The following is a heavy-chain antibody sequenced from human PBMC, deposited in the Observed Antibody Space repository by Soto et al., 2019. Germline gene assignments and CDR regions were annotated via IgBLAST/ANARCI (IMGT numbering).Heavy chain of an antibody. D-gene: IGHD3-9*01. V-gene: IGHV4-59*01. CDR1: RGSISTYY. Sequence: PSETLSLTCTVSRGSISTYYWSWIRQPPGKGLEWIGYIYYSGSTNYNPSLKRRVTISVDTSKNQFSLKLSSVTAADTAVYYCARVDILTGYAMTPWGQGTLVTVSS. CDR3: ARVDILTGYAMTP. J-gene: IGHJ5*02. CDR2: IYYSGST.